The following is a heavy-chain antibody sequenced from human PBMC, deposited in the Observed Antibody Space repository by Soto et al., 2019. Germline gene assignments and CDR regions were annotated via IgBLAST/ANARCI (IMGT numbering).Heavy chain of an antibody. CDR2: IKQDGSET. Sequence: EVQLVESGGGLVQPGGSLRLSCAASGFTFSNYWMSWVRQAPGKGLEWVANIKQDGSETYYVDSVKGRFTISRDNAKNSLYLQMNSLRAGDTAVYYCARGPFDCWGQGTLVTVSS. V-gene: IGHV3-7*01. J-gene: IGHJ4*02. CDR1: GFTFSNYW. CDR3: ARGPFDC.